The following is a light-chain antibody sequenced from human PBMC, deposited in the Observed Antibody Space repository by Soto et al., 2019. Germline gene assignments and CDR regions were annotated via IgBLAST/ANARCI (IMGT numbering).Light chain of an antibody. CDR1: SSDVGGYNY. CDR2: DVS. CDR3: CSSAVSYSYV. V-gene: IGLV2-11*01. Sequence: QSALTQPRSVSGSPGQSVTISCTGTSSDVGGYNYVSWYQQHPGKAPKLMIYDVSKRPSGVADRFSGSKSGNTASLTISGLQAEDEADYYCCSSAVSYSYVFGTGTKVTVL. J-gene: IGLJ1*01.